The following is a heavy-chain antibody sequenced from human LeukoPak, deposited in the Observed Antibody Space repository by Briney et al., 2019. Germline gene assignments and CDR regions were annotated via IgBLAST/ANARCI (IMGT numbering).Heavy chain of an antibody. CDR1: GGSISSGGYY. D-gene: IGHD6-6*01. Sequence: SETLSLTCTVSGGSISSGGYYWSWIRQHPGKGLEWIGYIYYSGSTYYNPSLKSRVTISVDTSKNQFSLKLSFVTAADTAVYYCAREYSSSPSPYYYYYMDVWGKGTTVTVSS. V-gene: IGHV4-31*03. CDR2: IYYSGST. J-gene: IGHJ6*03. CDR3: AREYSSSPSPYYYYYMDV.